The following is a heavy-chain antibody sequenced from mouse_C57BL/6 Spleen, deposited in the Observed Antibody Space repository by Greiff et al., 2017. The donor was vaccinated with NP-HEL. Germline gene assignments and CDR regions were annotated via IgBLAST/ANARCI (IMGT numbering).Heavy chain of an antibody. Sequence: EVKLVESEGGLVQPGSSMKLSCTASGFTFSDSYMAWVRPVPEKGLEWVANINDDGSSTYYLDSLKSRFIISRDTAKNILYLQRSRLKSEDTATYYCARGSNPGAMDYWGQGTSVTVSA. CDR3: ARGSNPGAMDY. CDR2: INDDGSST. D-gene: IGHD2-5*01. J-gene: IGHJ4*01. CDR1: GFTFSDSY. V-gene: IGHV5-16*01.